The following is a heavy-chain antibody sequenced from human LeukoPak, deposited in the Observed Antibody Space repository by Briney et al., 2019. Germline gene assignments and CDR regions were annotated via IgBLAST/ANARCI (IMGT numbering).Heavy chain of an antibody. V-gene: IGHV3-15*01. J-gene: IGHJ4*02. CDR3: ARDLTHTLYYDS. Sequence: GGSLRLSCATSGFTFSSAWMNWVRQAPGKGLEWVGRIKSKVDGATVDYAAPAKGRSTISRDDSKNVLYLQMNSLKTEDTAVYYCARDLTHTLYYDSWGQGTLVTVSS. CDR2: IKSKVDGATV. D-gene: IGHD2-15*01. CDR1: GFTFSSAW.